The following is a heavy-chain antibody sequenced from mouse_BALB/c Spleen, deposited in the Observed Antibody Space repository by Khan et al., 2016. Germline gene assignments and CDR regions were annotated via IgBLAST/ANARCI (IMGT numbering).Heavy chain of an antibody. CDR2: ISYSGST. CDR3: ASSASGDNSAMDY. D-gene: IGHD2-13*01. V-gene: IGHV3-2*02. J-gene: IGHJ4*01. Sequence: EVKLLESGPGLVKPSQSLSLTCTVTGYSITSDYAWNWIRQFPGNRLEWMGYISYSGSTSYNPSLKSRISITRETSKNQFFLQLNSVTTEDKATYYSASSASGDNSAMDYWGQGTSVTVSS. CDR1: GYSITSDYA.